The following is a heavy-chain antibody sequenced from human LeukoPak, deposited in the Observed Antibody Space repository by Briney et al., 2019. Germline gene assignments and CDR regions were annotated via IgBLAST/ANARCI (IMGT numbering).Heavy chain of an antibody. CDR1: GFSFSSYE. J-gene: IGHJ4*02. V-gene: IGHV3-48*03. CDR2: IGSSGTTI. D-gene: IGHD3-22*01. Sequence: PGGSLRLSCAASGFSFSSYEMNWVRQAPGKGLEWVSYIGSSGTTIYDADSVKGRFTISRDNAKNSLYLQMNSLRAEDTAVYYCARGDFDSRTDYWGQGTLVTVSS. CDR3: ARGDFDSRTDY.